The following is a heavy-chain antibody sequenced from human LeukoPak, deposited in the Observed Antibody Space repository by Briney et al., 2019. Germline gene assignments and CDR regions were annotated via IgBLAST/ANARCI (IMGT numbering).Heavy chain of an antibody. CDR2: IYYSGST. Sequence: SETLSLTCTVSGGSISSSSYYWGWVRQPPGKGLEWLGSIYYSGSTYYNPSLKSRVTISVDTSKNQFSLKLSSVTAADTAVYYCASTYYYDSSGHPSWFDPWGQGTLVTVSS. J-gene: IGHJ5*02. D-gene: IGHD3-22*01. CDR1: GGSISSSSYY. CDR3: ASTYYYDSSGHPSWFDP. V-gene: IGHV4-39*01.